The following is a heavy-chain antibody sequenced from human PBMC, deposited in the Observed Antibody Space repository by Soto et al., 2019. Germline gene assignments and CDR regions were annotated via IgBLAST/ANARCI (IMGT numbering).Heavy chain of an antibody. Sequence: PGGSLRLSCAASGITVSNVWMTWIRQAPGEGLEWVGRIKSKADGSTKEYGTPVKDRFIISRDDSKNTLYLQMNSLKTEDTAVYYCTTGLTYYYDTSGHYWAGAMDVWGQGITVTVSS. V-gene: IGHV3-15*01. CDR3: TTGLTYYYDTSGHYWAGAMDV. CDR2: IKSKADGSTK. J-gene: IGHJ6*02. D-gene: IGHD3-22*01. CDR1: GITVSNVW.